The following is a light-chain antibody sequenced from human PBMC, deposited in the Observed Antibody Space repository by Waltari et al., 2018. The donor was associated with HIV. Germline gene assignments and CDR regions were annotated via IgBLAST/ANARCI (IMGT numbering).Light chain of an antibody. J-gene: IGLJ3*02. CDR3: AAWDDSLNGWV. V-gene: IGLV1-44*01. CDR2: VNN. CDR1: RSNPGSIT. Sequence: QSVLTQPPSASGTPGQRVSIPCSGCRSNPGSITVPWYQELPGTAPKLIIYVNNQRPSGVPDRFSAFKSGTSASLAISGLQSEDEATYYCAAWDDSLNGWVFGGGTKLTVL.